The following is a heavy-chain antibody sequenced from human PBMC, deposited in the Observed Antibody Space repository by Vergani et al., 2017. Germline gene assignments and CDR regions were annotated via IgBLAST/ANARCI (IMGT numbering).Heavy chain of an antibody. CDR3: AKVCGSTICRYGGGAFDV. CDR2: ININGGST. V-gene: IGHV3-23*01. J-gene: IGHJ3*01. Sequence: QLLESGGGLIQPGGSLRLSCAASGFTFNSYAMTWVRQAPGKGLEGVSGININGGSTYYADSVKGRFTISRDNYKNTLYLQMTDLRAEDTATNDCAKVCGSTICRYGGGAFDVWGHGTMVTVSS. D-gene: IGHD2-2*01. CDR1: GFTFNSYA.